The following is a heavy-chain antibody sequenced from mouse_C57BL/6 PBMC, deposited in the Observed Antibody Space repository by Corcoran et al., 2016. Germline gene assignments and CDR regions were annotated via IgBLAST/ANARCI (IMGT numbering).Heavy chain of an antibody. Sequence: QIQLVQSGPELKKPGETVKISCKASGYTFTTYGMSWVKPAPGKGLKWMGWINTYSGVPTYADDFKVRFAFSLETSASTAYLQINNLKNEDTATYFCARWGPEDYFDYWGQGTTLTVSS. CDR3: ARWGPEDYFDY. CDR1: GYTFTTYG. D-gene: IGHD3-3*01. CDR2: INTYSGVP. J-gene: IGHJ2*01. V-gene: IGHV9-3*01.